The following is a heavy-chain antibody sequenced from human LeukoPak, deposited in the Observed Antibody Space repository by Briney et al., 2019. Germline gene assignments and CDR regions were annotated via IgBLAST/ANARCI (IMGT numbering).Heavy chain of an antibody. CDR2: IYYSGST. Sequence: PSETLSLTCTVSGGSISSSSYYWGWIRQPPGKGLEWIGSIYYSGSTYYNPSLKSRLTISLDTSKNQFSLNVRSVTAADTAVYYCARHCPYSGDDYHDDFDFWGQGTMVTVSS. V-gene: IGHV4-39*01. CDR1: GGSISSSSYY. D-gene: IGHD2-21*01. CDR3: ARHCPYSGDDYHDDFDF. J-gene: IGHJ3*01.